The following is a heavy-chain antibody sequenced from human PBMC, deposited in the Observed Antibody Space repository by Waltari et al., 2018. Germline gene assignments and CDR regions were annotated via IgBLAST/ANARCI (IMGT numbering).Heavy chain of an antibody. CDR3: ARSYYYDRIGDYPSLGAFDY. V-gene: IGHV1-69*12. Sequence: QVQLVQSGAEVKKPGSSVKVSCKASGGTFGNYVISWVGQAPGQGLEWRGGIIPIFGTPNYAQKFQCRVTMIADESTSTVYMELSSLRSEDTAVYYCARSYYYDRIGDYPSLGAFDYWGQGTLVTVSS. D-gene: IGHD3-22*01. CDR1: GGTFGNYV. J-gene: IGHJ4*02. CDR2: IIPIFGTP.